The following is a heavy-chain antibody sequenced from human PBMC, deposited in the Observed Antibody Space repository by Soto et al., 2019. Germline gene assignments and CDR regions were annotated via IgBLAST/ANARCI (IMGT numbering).Heavy chain of an antibody. Sequence: QVQLVQSGAEVKKPGASVKVSCKASGYTFTNYYMHWVRQAPGQGLEWMGLINPSGGSTTYAQKFQGRVTVTRDTSTTTVYMDLSSLGSDDTAIYYCARASWSGSHANYFDYWGQGTLVTVSS. V-gene: IGHV1-46*01. CDR3: ARASWSGSHANYFDY. CDR2: INPSGGST. D-gene: IGHD1-26*01. J-gene: IGHJ4*02. CDR1: GYTFTNYY.